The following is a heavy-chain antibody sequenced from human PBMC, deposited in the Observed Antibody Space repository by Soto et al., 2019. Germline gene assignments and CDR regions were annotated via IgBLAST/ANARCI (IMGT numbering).Heavy chain of an antibody. V-gene: IGHV3-30*18. Sequence: QVQLVESGGGVVQPGRSLRLSCAASGFTFSSYGMHWVRQAPGKGLEWVAIISYDGSNTYYADSVKGRFTISRDNSKNTVFLQKNRLKAEDTSGDYWAKEGGLSGSYYISSSYYFDYWGQGTLVTVSS. CDR1: GFTFSSYG. CDR3: AKEGGLSGSYYISSSYYFDY. CDR2: ISYDGSNT. D-gene: IGHD1-26*01. J-gene: IGHJ4*02.